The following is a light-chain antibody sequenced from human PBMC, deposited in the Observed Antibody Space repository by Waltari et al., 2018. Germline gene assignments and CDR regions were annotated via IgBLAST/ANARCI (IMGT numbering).Light chain of an antibody. CDR1: SNDIGANDY. CDR2: DVS. J-gene: IGLJ2*01. CDR3: SSYTLTNPVV. V-gene: IGLV2-14*03. Sequence: QSVVTQPASVSGSPGQSISISCTGTSNDIGANDYVSWYQQHPGRAPQLVIYDVSVRPSGVSIRFSGSKSGNTASLTISGLQADDEALYYCSSYTLTNPVVFGGGTKLTVL.